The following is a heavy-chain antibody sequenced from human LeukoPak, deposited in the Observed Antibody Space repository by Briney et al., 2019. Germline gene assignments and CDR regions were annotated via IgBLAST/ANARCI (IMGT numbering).Heavy chain of an antibody. V-gene: IGHV4-59*01. D-gene: IGHD2-15*01. CDR2: IYYSGST. CDR1: GGSISSYY. Sequence: SETLSPTCTVSGGSISSYYWSWIRQPPGKGLEWIGDIYYSGSTNYNPSLKSRFTISVDTSKNQFSLKLSSVTAADTAVYYCARGPRVYCSGGSCYEFDYWGQGTLVTVSS. CDR3: ARGPRVYCSGGSCYEFDY. J-gene: IGHJ4*02.